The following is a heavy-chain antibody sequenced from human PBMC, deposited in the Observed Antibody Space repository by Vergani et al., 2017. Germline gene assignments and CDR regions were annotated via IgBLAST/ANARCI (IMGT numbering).Heavy chain of an antibody. D-gene: IGHD6-6*01. V-gene: IGHV3-30*04. J-gene: IGHJ4*02. CDR2: ISYDGSNK. Sequence: QVQLVESGGGVVQPGRSLRLSCAASGLTFSSYAMHWVRQAPGKGLEWVAVISYDGSNKYYADSVKGRFTISRDNSKNTLYLQMNSLRAEDTAVYYCARDQGEYSSSWFDYWGQGTLVTVSS. CDR1: GLTFSSYA. CDR3: ARDQGEYSSSWFDY.